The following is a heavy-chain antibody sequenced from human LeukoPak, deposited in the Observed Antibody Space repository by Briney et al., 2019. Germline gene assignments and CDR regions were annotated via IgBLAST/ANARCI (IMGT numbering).Heavy chain of an antibody. CDR2: INHSGRH. V-gene: IGHV4-34*01. Sequence: SETLSLTCAVYGGSFSSYYWSGIRQPPGKGLEWVGEINHSGRHNYHPFLKSRVTISVDPSKNQFSLKLSSVTGADTALYYWAGGSVFYVWWSYRRHPPLDYWGEGTLVSVSS. CDR3: AGGSVFYVWWSYRRHPPLDY. D-gene: IGHD3-16*02. CDR1: GGSFSSYY. J-gene: IGHJ4*02.